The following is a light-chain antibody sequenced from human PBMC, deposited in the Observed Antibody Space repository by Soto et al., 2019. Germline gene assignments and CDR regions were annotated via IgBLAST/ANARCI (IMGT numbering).Light chain of an antibody. CDR2: VVI. Sequence: QSVLTQPASVSGSPGQSITISCAGTSSDVGGYTYVSWYQQHPGKAPNLLFYVVIIRPSGVSIRFSGSKSGNTASLTISGLQAEDEADYYCTSYTSSSTPYVFGGGTKVTVL. CDR1: SSDVGGYTY. V-gene: IGLV2-14*01. J-gene: IGLJ1*01. CDR3: TSYTSSSTPYV.